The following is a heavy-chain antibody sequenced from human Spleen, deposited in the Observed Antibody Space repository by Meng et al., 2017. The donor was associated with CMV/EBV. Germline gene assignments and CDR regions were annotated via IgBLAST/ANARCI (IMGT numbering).Heavy chain of an antibody. CDR1: GGSVSSGSYY. CDR2: IYYSGST. J-gene: IGHJ3*02. Sequence: SETLSLTCTVSGGSVSSGSYYWSWIRQPPGKGLEWIGYIYYSGSTNYNPSLKSRVTISVDTSKNQFSLKLSSVTAADTAVYYCARGSDIVVVPAPEERAFDICGQGTMVTVSS. D-gene: IGHD2-2*01. V-gene: IGHV4-61*01. CDR3: ARGSDIVVVPAPEERAFDI.